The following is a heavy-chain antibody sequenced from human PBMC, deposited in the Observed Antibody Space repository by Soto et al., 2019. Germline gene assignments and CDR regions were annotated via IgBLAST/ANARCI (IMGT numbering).Heavy chain of an antibody. V-gene: IGHV3-48*01. J-gene: IGHJ4*02. D-gene: IGHD3-10*01. CDR2: ISSSSTT. CDR3: AKEDSRLWFANDY. Sequence: EVQLVESGGGLVQPGGSLRLSCAASGFTFSSYGMNWVRQAPGKGLEWVSYISSSSTTYYADSVKGRFTISRDNAKNSLYLQMNSLRAEDTAVYSCAKEDSRLWFANDYWGQGTLVTVSS. CDR1: GFTFSSYG.